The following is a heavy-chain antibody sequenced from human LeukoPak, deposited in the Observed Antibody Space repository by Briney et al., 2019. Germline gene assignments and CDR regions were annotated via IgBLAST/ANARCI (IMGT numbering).Heavy chain of an antibody. CDR3: ARARSSWDPFDY. Sequence: SETLSLTCTVSGGSISSYYWSWIRQPPGKGLGWIGYIYYSGSTNYNPSLKSRVTISVDTSKNQFSLKLSSVTAADTAVYYCARARSSWDPFDYWGQGTLVTVSS. CDR1: GGSISSYY. CDR2: IYYSGST. J-gene: IGHJ4*02. V-gene: IGHV4-59*08. D-gene: IGHD6-13*01.